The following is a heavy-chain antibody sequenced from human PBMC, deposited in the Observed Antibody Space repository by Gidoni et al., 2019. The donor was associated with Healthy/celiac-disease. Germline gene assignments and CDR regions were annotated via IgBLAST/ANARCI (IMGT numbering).Heavy chain of an antibody. V-gene: IGHV3-23*01. J-gene: IGHJ4*02. CDR1: GFTFSNYA. CDR3: AKAQFYYGSGSFIPIGPFFDS. D-gene: IGHD3-10*01. Sequence: EVQLLESGGGLVQPGGSLRLSCAASGFTFSNYAMSWVRQAPGKGLEWVSAISGSAGSTYYADSVKGRFTISRDNSKNTLYVQMNSLRAEDTAVYYCAKAQFYYGSGSFIPIGPFFDSWGQGTLVTVSS. CDR2: ISGSAGST.